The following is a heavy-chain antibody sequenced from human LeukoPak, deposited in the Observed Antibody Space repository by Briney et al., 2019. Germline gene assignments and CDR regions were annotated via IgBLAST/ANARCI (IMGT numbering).Heavy chain of an antibody. V-gene: IGHV3-23*01. D-gene: IGHD5-18*01. Sequence: GGSLRLSCAASGFTFSSYAMSWVRQAPGKGLEWVSSISNSGGSTYYADSVKGRFTISRDNSKNTLYLQTNSLRAEDTAVYYCAKDGRYTYYYYFDYWGQGTLVTVSS. CDR1: GFTFSSYA. J-gene: IGHJ4*02. CDR2: ISNSGGST. CDR3: AKDGRYTYYYYFDY.